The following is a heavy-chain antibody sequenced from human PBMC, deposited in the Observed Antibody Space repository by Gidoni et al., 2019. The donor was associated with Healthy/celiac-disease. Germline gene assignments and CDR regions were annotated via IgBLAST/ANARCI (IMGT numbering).Heavy chain of an antibody. Sequence: QVQLQESGPGPVKPSETLSLTCTVPGGPISSYYWSWIRQPPGKGLEWIGYIYYSGSTNYNPSLKSRVTISVDTSKNQFSLKLSSVTAADTAVYYCARVSVVVAPDAFDIWGQGTMVTVSS. V-gene: IGHV4-59*01. J-gene: IGHJ3*02. CDR3: ARVSVVVAPDAFDI. CDR2: IYYSGST. D-gene: IGHD3-22*01. CDR1: GGPISSYY.